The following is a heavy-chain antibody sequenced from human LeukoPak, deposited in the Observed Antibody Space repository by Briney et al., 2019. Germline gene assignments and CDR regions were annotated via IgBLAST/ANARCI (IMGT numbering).Heavy chain of an antibody. CDR3: ARVAGDILSGYPEGNWFDP. CDR2: IYYSGST. V-gene: IGHV4-31*03. D-gene: IGHD3-9*01. J-gene: IGHJ5*02. Sequence: SQTLSLTCTVSGGSISSGGYYWSWIRQHPGKGLEWIGYIYYSGSTYYNPSLKSRVTISVDTSKNQFSLKLSSVTAADTAVYYCARVAGDILSGYPEGNWFDPWGQGTLVTVS. CDR1: GGSISSGGYY.